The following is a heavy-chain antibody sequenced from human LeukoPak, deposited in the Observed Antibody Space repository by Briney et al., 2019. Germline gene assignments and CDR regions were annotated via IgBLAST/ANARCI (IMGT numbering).Heavy chain of an antibody. CDR3: ARDGGAYCGGDCYWPINFDR. D-gene: IGHD2-21*02. J-gene: IGHJ4*02. CDR2: IYHRGST. V-gene: IGHV4-34*01. Sequence: ASETLSLTCAVYGGSFSGYYWSWVRQPPGKGLEWVGEIYHRGSTNYNPSPKSRVTISVDTSKNQFSLKLSSVTAEDTAVYYCARDGGAYCGGDCYWPINFDRWGQGTLVTVS. CDR1: GGSFSGYY.